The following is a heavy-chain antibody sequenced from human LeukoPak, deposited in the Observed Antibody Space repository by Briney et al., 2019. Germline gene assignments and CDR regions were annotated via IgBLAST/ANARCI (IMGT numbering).Heavy chain of an antibody. CDR3: AKDRGPGGNSYYYYGMDV. V-gene: IGHV3-30*18. CDR2: ISYDGGNK. Sequence: GGSLRLSCAASGFTFSSYGMHWVRQAPGKGLEWVAVISYDGGNKYYADSVKGRFTISRDNSKNTLYLQMNSLRAEDTAVYYCAKDRGPGGNSYYYYGMDVWGQGTTVTVSS. J-gene: IGHJ6*02. CDR1: GFTFSSYG. D-gene: IGHD4-23*01.